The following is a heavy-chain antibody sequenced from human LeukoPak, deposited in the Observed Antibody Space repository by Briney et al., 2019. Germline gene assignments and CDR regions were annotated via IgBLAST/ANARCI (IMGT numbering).Heavy chain of an antibody. CDR1: GFTFSSYG. J-gene: IGHJ4*02. CDR2: ISYDGSNK. V-gene: IGHV3-30*03. D-gene: IGHD2-2*01. CDR3: ARGDVVVPAAMGY. Sequence: GGSLRLSCAASGFTFSSYGMHWVRQAPGKGLEWVAVISYDGSNKYYADSVKGRFTISRDNSKNTLYLQMNSLRAEDTAVYYCARGDVVVPAAMGYWGQGTLVTVSS.